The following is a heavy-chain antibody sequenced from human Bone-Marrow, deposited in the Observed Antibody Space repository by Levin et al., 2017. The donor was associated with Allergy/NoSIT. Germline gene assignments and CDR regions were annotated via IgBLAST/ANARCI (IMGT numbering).Heavy chain of an antibody. J-gene: IGHJ4*02. V-gene: IGHV4-4*02. Sequence: SETLSLTCTVSGGSISSSTWWSWVRQSPGKGLEWIGEIYHGGRTNYNPSLKSRVSMSVDQSKSQFSLKLSSVTAADTAVYYCARDPLDYGTNSGNYWGQGTLVTVSS. CDR1: GGSISSSTW. CDR3: ARDPLDYGTNSGNY. CDR2: IYHGGRT. D-gene: IGHD4-17*01.